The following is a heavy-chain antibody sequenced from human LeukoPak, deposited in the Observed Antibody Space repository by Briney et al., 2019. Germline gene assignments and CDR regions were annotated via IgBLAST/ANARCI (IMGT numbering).Heavy chain of an antibody. Sequence: GGSLRLSCAASGFTFRSNGMHWVRQAPGKGLEWVATIWYDGSNKYYGDSVKGRFTISRDNAKNSLYLQVNSLRAEDTAVYYCARVTWNNQSKYVGMDVWGQGTTVTVSS. CDR1: GFTFRSNG. J-gene: IGHJ6*02. CDR3: ARVTWNNQSKYVGMDV. V-gene: IGHV3-33*01. CDR2: IWYDGSNK. D-gene: IGHD1/OR15-1a*01.